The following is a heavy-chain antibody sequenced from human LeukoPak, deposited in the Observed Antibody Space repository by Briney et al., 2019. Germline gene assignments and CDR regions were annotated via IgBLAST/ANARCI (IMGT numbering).Heavy chain of an antibody. J-gene: IGHJ4*02. CDR3: ARRWKLYHFDY. V-gene: IGHV4-39*01. Sequence: SETLSLTCTVSGGSISSSSYYWGWIRQPPGKGLEWIGSIYYSGSTYYNPSLKSRVTISVDTSKNQFSLKLSSVTAADTAVYYCARRWKLYHFDYWGQGTLVTVSS. D-gene: IGHD1-1*01. CDR2: IYYSGST. CDR1: GGSISSSSYY.